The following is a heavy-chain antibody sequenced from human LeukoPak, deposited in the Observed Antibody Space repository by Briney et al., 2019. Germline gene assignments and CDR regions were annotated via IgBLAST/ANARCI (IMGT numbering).Heavy chain of an antibody. D-gene: IGHD3-22*01. CDR1: GFTFSSYG. Sequence: GGSLRLSCAASGFTFSSYGMHWVRQAPGKGLEWVAVISYDGSNKYYADSVKGRFTISRDYSKNTLYLQMNSLRAEDTAVYYCAKGLLVVVITTSFDYWGQGTLVTVSS. CDR2: ISYDGSNK. CDR3: AKGLLVVVITTSFDY. V-gene: IGHV3-30*18. J-gene: IGHJ4*02.